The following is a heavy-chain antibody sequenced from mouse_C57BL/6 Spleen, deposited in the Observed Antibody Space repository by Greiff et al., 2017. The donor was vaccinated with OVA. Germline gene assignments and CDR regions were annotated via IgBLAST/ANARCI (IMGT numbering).Heavy chain of an antibody. V-gene: IGHV1-61*01. D-gene: IGHD2-4*01. J-gene: IGHJ3*01. CDR1: GYTFTSYW. CDR2: IYPSDSET. Sequence: QVQLQQPGAELVRPGSSVKLSCKASGYTFTSYWMDWVKQRPGQGLEWIGNIYPSDSETHYNQKFTDKATLTVDKSSSTAYMQLSSLTSEDSAVYYCARGKDYLAYWGQGTLVTVSA. CDR3: ARGKDYLAY.